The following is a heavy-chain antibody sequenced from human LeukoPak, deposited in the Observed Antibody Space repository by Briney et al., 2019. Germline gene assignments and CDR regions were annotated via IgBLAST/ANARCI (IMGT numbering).Heavy chain of an antibody. D-gene: IGHD2-2*01. CDR2: IDHSGNL. J-gene: IGHJ4*02. Sequence: GSLRLSCAASGFTFSSYAMTWIRQPPGKGLEWIGEIDHSGNLNYNPSLKSRVTISVDTSKNQFSLKLSSVTAADTAVYYCARGITKSDPIVVVPAAIRVAQAFDYWGQGTLVTVSS. CDR1: GFTFSSYA. CDR3: ARGITKSDPIVVVPAAIRVAQAFDY. V-gene: IGHV4-34*01.